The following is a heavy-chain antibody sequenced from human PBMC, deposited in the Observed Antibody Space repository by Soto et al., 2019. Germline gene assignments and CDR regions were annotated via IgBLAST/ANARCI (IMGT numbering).Heavy chain of an antibody. D-gene: IGHD3-3*01. J-gene: IGHJ3*02. CDR2: IYPAGSDT. CDR1: EYSFTNYW. Sequence: RGESLKISCKGSEYSFTNYWIGWVRQMPGNGLEWMGIIYPAGSDTRYSPSFQGQVIISADKSISTAYLQWSSLKASDTAMYYCARKSRPYYDFWSGPDAFDIWGQGTMVTVSS. CDR3: ARKSRPYYDFWSGPDAFDI. V-gene: IGHV5-51*01.